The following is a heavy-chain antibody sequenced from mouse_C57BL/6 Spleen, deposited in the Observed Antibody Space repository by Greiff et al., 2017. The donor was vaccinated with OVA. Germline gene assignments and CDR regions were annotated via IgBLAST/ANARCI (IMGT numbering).Heavy chain of an antibody. CDR3: TRDYYSNYTRYFDV. D-gene: IGHD2-5*01. Sequence: EVMLVESGEGLVKPGGSLKLSCAASGFTFSSYAMSWVRQTPEKRLEWVAYISSGGDYIYYADTVKGRFTMSRDNARNTLYLHMSSLKSEDTAIYYCTRDYYSNYTRYFDVWGTGTTVTVSS. V-gene: IGHV5-9-1*02. J-gene: IGHJ1*03. CDR2: ISSGGDYI. CDR1: GFTFSSYA.